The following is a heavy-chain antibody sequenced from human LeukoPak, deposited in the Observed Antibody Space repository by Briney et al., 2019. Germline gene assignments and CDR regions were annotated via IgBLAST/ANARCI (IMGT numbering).Heavy chain of an antibody. Sequence: PGGSLRLSCAASGFTFSSYSMNWVRQAPGKGLEWVSSISSSSSYIYYADSVKGRFTISRDNAKNSLYLQMSSLRAEDTAVYYCARDAPSIVVVPAAAPYYYYGMDVWGRGTTVTVSS. V-gene: IGHV3-21*01. CDR3: ARDAPSIVVVPAAAPYYYYGMDV. CDR2: ISSSSSYI. CDR1: GFTFSSYS. D-gene: IGHD2-2*01. J-gene: IGHJ6*02.